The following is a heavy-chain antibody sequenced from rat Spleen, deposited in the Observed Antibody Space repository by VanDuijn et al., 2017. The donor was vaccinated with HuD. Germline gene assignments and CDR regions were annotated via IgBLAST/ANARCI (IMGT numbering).Heavy chain of an antibody. J-gene: IGHJ2*01. CDR3: ARAPSYYYSSYGLY. V-gene: IGHV5-22*01. D-gene: IGHD1-2*01. CDR2: ISYEGSST. CDR1: GFTFSDYY. Sequence: EVQLVESDGGLVQPGRSLKLSCAASGFTFSDYYMAWVRQAPTKGLEWVATISYEGSSTYYGDSVKGRFTISRDNAKNTLYLQMNSLRSEDTATYYCARAPSYYYSSYGLYWGQGVMVTVSS.